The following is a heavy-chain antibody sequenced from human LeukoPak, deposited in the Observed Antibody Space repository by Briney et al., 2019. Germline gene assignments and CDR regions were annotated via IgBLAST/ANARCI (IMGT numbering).Heavy chain of an antibody. CDR2: IYTSGST. D-gene: IGHD3-3*01. CDR3: ARATYDFWSGYYFDY. V-gene: IGHV4-61*02. J-gene: IGHJ4*02. Sequence: SETLSLTCTVSGGSISSGSYYWSWIRQPAGKGLEWIGRIYTSGSTNHNPSLKSRVTISVDTSKNQFSLKLSSVTAADTAVYYCARATYDFWSGYYFDYWGQGTLVTVSS. CDR1: GGSISSGSYY.